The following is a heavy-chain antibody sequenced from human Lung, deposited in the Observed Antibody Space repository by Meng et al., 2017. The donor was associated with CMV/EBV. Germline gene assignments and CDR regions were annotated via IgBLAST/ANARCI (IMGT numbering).Heavy chain of an antibody. CDR1: GFSLSTSGVG. CDR2: IYWNDDK. Sequence: GPTLVXPTQTLTLTCTFSGFSLSTSGVGVGWIRQPPGKALEWLALIYWNDDKCYSPSLKSRLTITKDTSKNQVVLTMTNMDPVDTATYYCASMVRGVMGDYWGQGXLVTVSS. J-gene: IGHJ4*02. CDR3: ASMVRGVMGDY. D-gene: IGHD3-10*01. V-gene: IGHV2-5*01.